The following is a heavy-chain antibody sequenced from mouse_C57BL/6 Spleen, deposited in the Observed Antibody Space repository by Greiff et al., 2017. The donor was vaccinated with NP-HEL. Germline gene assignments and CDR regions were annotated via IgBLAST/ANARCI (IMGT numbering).Heavy chain of an antibody. J-gene: IGHJ2*01. CDR3: ARRPFYYYGSSYYFDY. V-gene: IGHV1-18*01. D-gene: IGHD1-1*01. Sequence: VQLKQSGPELVKPGASVKIPCKASGYTFTDYNMDWVKQSHGKSLEWIGDINPNNGGTIYNQKFKGKATLTVDKSSSTAYMELRSLTSEDTAVYYCARRPFYYYGSSYYFDYWGQGTTLTVSS. CDR2: INPNNGGT. CDR1: GYTFTDYN.